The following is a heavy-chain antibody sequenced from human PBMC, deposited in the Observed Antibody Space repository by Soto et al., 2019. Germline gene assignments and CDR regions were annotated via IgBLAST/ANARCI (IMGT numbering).Heavy chain of an antibody. V-gene: IGHV3-23*01. CDR3: VKGYCSSTTCSRGHSDN. J-gene: IGHJ4*02. D-gene: IGHD2-2*01. CDR1: GFTFSSYA. Sequence: GGSLRLSCAASGFTFSSYAMIWVRQAPRKGLEWVSSISGSGGSTYYADSVKGRFTISRDNSKNTLDLQMSSLRAEDTALYYCVKGYCSSTTCSRGHSDNWGQGILVTVSS. CDR2: ISGSGGST.